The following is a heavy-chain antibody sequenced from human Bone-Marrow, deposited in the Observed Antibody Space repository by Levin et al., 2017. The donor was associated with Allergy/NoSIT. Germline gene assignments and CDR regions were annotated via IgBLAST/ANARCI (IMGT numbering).Heavy chain of an antibody. D-gene: IGHD2-8*01. Sequence: GESLKISCASSGFTFSGYWMAWVRQAPGKGLEWVANINRDGGAGYYVDSVKGRFTISRDTARNSLDLQMNSLRVEDTAVYYCARNGAWSFEFWGQGTLVTVSS. CDR2: INRDGGAG. CDR3: ARNGAWSFEF. V-gene: IGHV3-7*02. J-gene: IGHJ4*02. CDR1: GFTFSGYW.